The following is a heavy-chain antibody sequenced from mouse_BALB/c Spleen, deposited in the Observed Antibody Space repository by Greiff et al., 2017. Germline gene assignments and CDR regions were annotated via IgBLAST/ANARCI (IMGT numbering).Heavy chain of an antibody. CDR3: ARKEYMDY. CDR2: ISTYYGDA. Sequence: VQLQQSGAALVRPGVSVKISCKGSGYTFTDYAMHWVKQSHAKSLEWIGVISTYYGDASYNQKFKGKATMTVDKSSSTAYMELARLTSEDSAIYYCARKEYMDYWGQGTSVTVSS. D-gene: IGHD5-1*01. V-gene: IGHV1S137*01. CDR1: GYTFTDYA. J-gene: IGHJ4*01.